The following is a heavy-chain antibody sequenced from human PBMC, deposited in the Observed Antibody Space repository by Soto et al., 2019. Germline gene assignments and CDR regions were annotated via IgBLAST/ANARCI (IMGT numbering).Heavy chain of an antibody. CDR2: IDTDGSTT. CDR3: ACSRRPARLRPKGAIDY. Sequence: EVHLVESGGAVVQPGGSLRLSCATSGFTFSNYWMHWVRQVPGRGLVWVSRIDTDGSTTSYADFAKGRFTISRDNAKSTLSVQMNSLRAEDTAIYYCACSRRPARLRPKGAIDYWAQGTLVTVSS. V-gene: IGHV3-74*01. D-gene: IGHD2-15*01. CDR1: GFTFSNYW. J-gene: IGHJ4*02.